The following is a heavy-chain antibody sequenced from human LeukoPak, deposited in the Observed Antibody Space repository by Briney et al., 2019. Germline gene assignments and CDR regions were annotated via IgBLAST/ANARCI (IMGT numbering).Heavy chain of an antibody. D-gene: IGHD6-19*01. CDR2: IYYSGST. CDR1: GGSISRGDYY. CDR3: AGQYSSGWYQIDY. V-gene: IGHV4-30-4*08. J-gene: IGHJ4*01. Sequence: SQTLSLTCTVSGGSISRGDYYWSWIRQPPGKGLEWIGYIYYSGSTYYNPSLKSRVTISVDTSKNQFSLKLSTVTAAETAVYYCAGQYSSGWYQIDYWGQGTLVTVSS.